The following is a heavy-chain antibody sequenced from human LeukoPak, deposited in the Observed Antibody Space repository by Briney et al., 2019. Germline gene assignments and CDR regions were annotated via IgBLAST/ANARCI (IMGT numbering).Heavy chain of an antibody. V-gene: IGHV1-69*04. J-gene: IGHJ4*02. CDR3: ARLGTLDDYNPQIDY. Sequence: GASVKVSCKASGGTFSSYAISWVRQAPGQGLEWMGRIIPILGIANYAQKFQGRVTITADKSTSTAYMELSSLRSEDTAVYYCARLGTLDDYNPQIDYWGQGTLVTVSS. D-gene: IGHD5-24*01. CDR1: GGTFSSYA. CDR2: IIPILGIA.